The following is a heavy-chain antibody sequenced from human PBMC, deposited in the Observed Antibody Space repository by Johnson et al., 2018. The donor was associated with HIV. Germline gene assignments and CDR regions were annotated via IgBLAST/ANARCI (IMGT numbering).Heavy chain of an antibody. CDR1: GFTFSDYY. D-gene: IGHD1-14*01. Sequence: QVQLVESGGGVVQPGGSLRLSCAASGFTFSDYYMSWIRQTPGKGLEWVSYISSSGSTIYYADSVKGRFTISRDNSKNTLYLQMNSLRTEDTAVYYSASLPGGMNNALDIWGRGTMVIVST. CDR2: ISSSGSTI. V-gene: IGHV3-11*04. J-gene: IGHJ3*02. CDR3: ASLPGGMNNALDI.